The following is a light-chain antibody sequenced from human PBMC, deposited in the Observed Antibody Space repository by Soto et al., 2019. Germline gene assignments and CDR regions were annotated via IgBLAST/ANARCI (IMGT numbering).Light chain of an antibody. V-gene: IGLV2-23*01. Sequence: QSVLTQPASVSGSPGQSITISCTGTSSDVGSYNLVSWYQQHPGKAPKLMIYEDSKRPSGVSNRFFGSKSGNTASLTISGLQAEDEADYFCCSYARGSTLVFGGGTKLTVL. CDR1: SSDVGSYNL. CDR3: CSYARGSTLV. J-gene: IGLJ3*02. CDR2: EDS.